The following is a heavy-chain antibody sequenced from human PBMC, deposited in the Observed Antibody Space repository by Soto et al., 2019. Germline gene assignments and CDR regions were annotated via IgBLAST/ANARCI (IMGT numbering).Heavy chain of an antibody. CDR1: GGSISSSNW. CDR3: ARAWDAITMVRGVIVRRGGMDV. V-gene: IGHV4-4*02. Sequence: QVQLQESGPGLVKPSGTLSLTCAVSGGSISSSNWWSWVRQPPGKGLEWFGEIYHRGSTNYNPSHKRRVTMSVDKSKNQFSQKLSSVAAADTAVYYCARAWDAITMVRGVIVRRGGMDVWGQGTTVTVSS. D-gene: IGHD3-10*01. CDR2: IYHRGST. J-gene: IGHJ6*02.